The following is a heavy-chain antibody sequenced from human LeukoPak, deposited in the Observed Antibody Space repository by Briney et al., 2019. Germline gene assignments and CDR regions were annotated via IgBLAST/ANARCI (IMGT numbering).Heavy chain of an antibody. CDR1: GGSFSGYY. CDR3: ARDPRGIVGANHNWFDP. J-gene: IGHJ5*02. Sequence: PSETLSLTCAVYGGSFSGYYWSWIRQPPGKGLEWIGEINHSGSTNYNPSLKSRVTMSVDTSKSQFSLKLISVTAADTAVYYCARDPRGIVGANHNWFDPWGQGTLVTVSS. D-gene: IGHD1-26*01. CDR2: INHSGST. V-gene: IGHV4-34*01.